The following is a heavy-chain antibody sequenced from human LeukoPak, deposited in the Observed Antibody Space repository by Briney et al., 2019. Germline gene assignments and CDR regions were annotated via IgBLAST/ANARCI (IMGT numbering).Heavy chain of an antibody. CDR2: IYYSGIT. Sequence: PSETLSLTCTVSGGSISSYYWNWIRQPPGKGLEWIGSIYYSGITNYNPSLKSRVSISVDTSKSQFSLRLSSVTAADTAIYYCTRDLTGGLYFDYWGQGALVTVSS. D-gene: IGHD2-8*02. J-gene: IGHJ4*02. CDR3: TRDLTGGLYFDY. CDR1: GGSISSYY. V-gene: IGHV4-59*01.